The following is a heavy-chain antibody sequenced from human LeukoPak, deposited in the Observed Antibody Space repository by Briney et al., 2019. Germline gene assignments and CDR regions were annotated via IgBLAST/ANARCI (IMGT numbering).Heavy chain of an antibody. CDR1: GGSFSGYY. D-gene: IGHD3-3*01. J-gene: IGHJ6*02. Sequence: SETLSLTCAVYGGSFSGYYWGWIRQPPGKGLEWIGYIYYSGSTNYNPSLKSRVTISVDTSKNQFPLKLSSVTAADTAVYYCARVERYYDFWSGYSEYYYGMDVWGQGTTVTVSS. CDR3: ARVERYYDFWSGYSEYYYGMDV. V-gene: IGHV4-59*01. CDR2: IYYSGST.